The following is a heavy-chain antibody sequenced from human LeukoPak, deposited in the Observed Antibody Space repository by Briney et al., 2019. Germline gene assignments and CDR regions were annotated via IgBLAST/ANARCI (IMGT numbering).Heavy chain of an antibody. D-gene: IGHD3-10*01. CDR2: YIGYI. CDR3: ATLTPIYYHSGILGDSYFDY. V-gene: IGHV4-59*08. CDR1: GGSISRYY. J-gene: IGHJ4*02. Sequence: SETLSLTCTVSGGSISRYYWSWIRQPPGKGLEWIGGYIGYINYNPSLNNGVTISLDTSKDQFSLRLSSVTAADTAVYYCATLTPIYYHSGILGDSYFDYWGQGILVTVSS.